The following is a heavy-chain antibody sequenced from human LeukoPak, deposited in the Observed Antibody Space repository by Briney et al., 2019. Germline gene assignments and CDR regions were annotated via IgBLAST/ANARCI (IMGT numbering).Heavy chain of an antibody. V-gene: IGHV3-23*01. CDR1: GFTVSSNY. Sequence: GGSLRLSCAASGFTVSSNYMSWVRQAPGKGLEWVSAVSGSGSSTFYADSVKGRFTISRDNSENTLFLQMSSLRAEDTAVYYCAKLNIAPEGYEYFPHWGQGTLVTVSS. J-gene: IGHJ1*01. CDR2: VSGSGSST. CDR3: AKLNIAPEGYEYFPH. D-gene: IGHD6-13*01.